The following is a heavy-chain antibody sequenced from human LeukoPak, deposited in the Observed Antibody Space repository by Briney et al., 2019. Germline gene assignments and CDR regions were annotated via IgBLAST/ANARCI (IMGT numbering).Heavy chain of an antibody. CDR2: IYTSGST. CDR1: GGSISSYY. D-gene: IGHD1-26*01. CDR3: ARVGGSYSYYYYMDV. Sequence: PSETLSLTCTVSGGSISSYYWSWIRQPAGKGLEWIGRIYTSGSTNYNPSLKSRVTMSVDTSKNQFSLKLSSVTAAHTAVYYCARVGGSYSYYYYMDVWGKGTTVTVSS. J-gene: IGHJ6*03. V-gene: IGHV4-4*07.